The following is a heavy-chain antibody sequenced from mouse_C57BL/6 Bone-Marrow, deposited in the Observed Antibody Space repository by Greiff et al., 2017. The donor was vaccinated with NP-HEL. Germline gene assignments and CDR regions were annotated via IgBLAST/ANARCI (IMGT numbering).Heavy chain of an antibody. CDR1: GFTFSSYV. Sequence: EVQGVESGGDLVKPGGSLKLSCAASGFTFSSYVMSWVRQTPDKRLEWVATISSGGSYTYYPDSVKGRFTISRDNAKNTLYLQMSSLKSEDTAMYYCARQGTPYYFDYWGQGTTLTVSS. D-gene: IGHD2-14*01. CDR3: ARQGTPYYFDY. J-gene: IGHJ2*01. V-gene: IGHV5-6*01. CDR2: ISSGGSYT.